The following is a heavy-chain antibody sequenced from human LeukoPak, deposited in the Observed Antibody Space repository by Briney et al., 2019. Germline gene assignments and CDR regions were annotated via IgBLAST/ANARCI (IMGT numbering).Heavy chain of an antibody. J-gene: IGHJ5*02. CDR3: ARGPTTVTTWYNWFDP. V-gene: IGHV3-7*01. CDR2: IKQDGSEK. D-gene: IGHD4-17*01. Sequence: PGGSLRLSCAASGFIFSSYWMSWVRQAPGKGLEWVANIKQDGSEKYYVDSVKGRFTISRDNAKNSLFLQMNSLRADDTAVYFCARGPTTVTTWYNWFDPWGQGTLVTVSS. CDR1: GFIFSSYW.